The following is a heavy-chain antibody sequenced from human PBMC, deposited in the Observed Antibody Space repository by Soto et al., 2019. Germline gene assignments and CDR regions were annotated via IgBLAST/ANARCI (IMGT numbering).Heavy chain of an antibody. CDR3: ARDSPPTDY. CDR2: INAGNGNT. Sequence: QVQLVQSGAEVKKPGASVKVSCKASGYTFTSYAMHWVRQAPGQRLEWMGWINAGNGNTKYSQKFQGRVTITRDTSASTDYMELSSLRSEDTAVYYCARDSPPTDYWGQGTLVTVSS. V-gene: IGHV1-3*01. CDR1: GYTFTSYA. J-gene: IGHJ4*02.